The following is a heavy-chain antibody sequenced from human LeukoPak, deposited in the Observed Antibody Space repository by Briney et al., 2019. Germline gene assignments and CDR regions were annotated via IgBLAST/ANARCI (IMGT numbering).Heavy chain of an antibody. J-gene: IGHJ4*02. D-gene: IGHD3-22*01. CDR2: IGSASGTK. CDR3: AKVWVTYYDRGIFDS. V-gene: IGHV3-23*01. CDR1: GITFSYYP. Sequence: PGGSLRLSCVASGITFSYYPLSWVRQAPGKGLEWVAAIGSASGTKYYADSVKGRFAISRDDSKSTLYLQMSSLRGENTAAYYCAKVWVTYYDRGIFDSWGQGTRVTVSS.